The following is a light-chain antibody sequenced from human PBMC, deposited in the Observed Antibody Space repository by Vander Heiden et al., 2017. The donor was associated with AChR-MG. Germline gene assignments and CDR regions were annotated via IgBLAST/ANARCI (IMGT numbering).Light chain of an antibody. V-gene: IGLV3-1*01. J-gene: IGLJ2*01. CDR3: QAWDSSTLVV. CDR2: QEN. CDR1: KLGDKY. Sequence: SYELTQPPSVSVSPGQTTSITCSGDKLGDKYACWFQQKPGQSPVLVIYQENKRPSGIPERFSGSNSGNTATLTISGTQAMDEADYYCQAWDSSTLVVFGGGTKLTVL.